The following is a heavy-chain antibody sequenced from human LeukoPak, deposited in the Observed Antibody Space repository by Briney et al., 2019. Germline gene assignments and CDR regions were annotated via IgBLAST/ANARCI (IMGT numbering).Heavy chain of an antibody. CDR1: GGTFSSYA. CDR3: ARGGGGRNPFDY. J-gene: IGHJ4*02. V-gene: IGHV1-69*04. Sequence: SVKVSCKASGGTFSSYAISWVRQAPGQGLEWMGRIIPIFGIANYAQKFQGRVTITADKSTSTAYMELSSLRSEDTAVYCCARGGGGRNPFDYWGQGTLVTVSS. D-gene: IGHD4-23*01. CDR2: IIPIFGIA.